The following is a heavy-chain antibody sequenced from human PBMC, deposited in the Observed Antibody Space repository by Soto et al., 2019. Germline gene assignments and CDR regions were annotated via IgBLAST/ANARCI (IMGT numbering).Heavy chain of an antibody. Sequence: SETLSLTCTVSGGSIRSYYWSWIRQPPGKGLEWIGYIYYSGSTNYNPSLKSRVTISADTSKNQFSLKLSSVTAADTAVYYCARGSGVPAAGYYFDYWGQGTLVTVSS. V-gene: IGHV4-59*01. D-gene: IGHD2-2*01. J-gene: IGHJ4*02. CDR3: ARGSGVPAAGYYFDY. CDR1: GGSIRSYY. CDR2: IYYSGST.